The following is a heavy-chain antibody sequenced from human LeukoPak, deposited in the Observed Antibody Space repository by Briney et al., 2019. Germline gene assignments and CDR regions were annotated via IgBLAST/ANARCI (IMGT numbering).Heavy chain of an antibody. CDR2: ISAYNGNT. V-gene: IGHV1-18*01. CDR3: ARALISITMVRGASFDY. Sequence: EASVKVSCKASGYTFTSYGISWVRQAPGQGLEWMGWISAYNGNTNYAQKLQGRVTMTTDTSASTAYMELSSLRSEDTAVYYCARALISITMVRGASFDYWGQGTLVTVSS. D-gene: IGHD3-10*01. J-gene: IGHJ4*02. CDR1: GYTFTSYG.